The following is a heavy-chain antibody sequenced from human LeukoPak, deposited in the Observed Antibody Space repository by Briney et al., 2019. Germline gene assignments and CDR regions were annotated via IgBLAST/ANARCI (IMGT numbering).Heavy chain of an antibody. Sequence: PSETLSLTCTVSGGSISSYYWSWFRQPPGKGLEWIGYIYYSGSTNYNPSLKSRVTISVDTSKNQFSLKLSSVTAADTAVYYCARGDQAPYYYYGMDVWGQGTTVTVSS. V-gene: IGHV4-59*01. D-gene: IGHD2-2*01. CDR1: GGSISSYY. CDR3: ARGDQAPYYYYGMDV. J-gene: IGHJ6*02. CDR2: IYYSGST.